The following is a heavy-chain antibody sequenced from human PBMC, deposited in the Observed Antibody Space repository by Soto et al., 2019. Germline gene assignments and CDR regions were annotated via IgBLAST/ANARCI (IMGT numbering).Heavy chain of an antibody. CDR3: AKDRIDEAMIAVHNYYYGMDV. CDR1: GFTFSSYG. J-gene: IGHJ6*02. CDR2: ISYDGSNK. V-gene: IGHV3-30*18. Sequence: PVGSLRLSCAASGFTFSSYGMHWVRQAPGKGLEWVAVISYDGSNKYYADSVKGRFTISRDNSKNTLYLQMNSLRAEDTAVYYCAKDRIDEAMIAVHNYYYGMDVWGQGTTVTVSS. D-gene: IGHD3-22*01.